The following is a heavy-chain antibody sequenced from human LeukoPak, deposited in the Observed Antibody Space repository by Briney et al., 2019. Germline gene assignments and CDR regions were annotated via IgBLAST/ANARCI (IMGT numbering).Heavy chain of an antibody. CDR1: GFSVITDC. J-gene: IGHJ4*02. D-gene: IGHD7-27*01. CDR3: ARGWGSFEN. Sequence: GGSLRLSCAPSGFSVITDCMTWVRQAPGKGLEWVSTLYSSGNTYYADSVKGRFTVSRDNSKNTLFLEMSSLRAEDTAVYFCARGWGSFENWGQGTLVAVSS. V-gene: IGHV3-53*01. CDR2: LYSSGNT.